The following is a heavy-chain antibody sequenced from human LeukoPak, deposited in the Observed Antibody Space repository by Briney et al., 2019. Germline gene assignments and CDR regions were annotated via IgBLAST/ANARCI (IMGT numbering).Heavy chain of an antibody. V-gene: IGHV3-13*01. D-gene: IGHD3-22*01. Sequence: GGSLRLSCAASGFTFSSYDMHWVRQATGKGLEWVSAIGTAGDTYYPGSVKGRFTISRENAKNSLYLQMNSLRAGDTAVYYCARGYYDSSGYYPYYFDYWSQGTLVTVSS. CDR3: ARGYYDSSGYYPYYFDY. CDR2: IGTAGDT. J-gene: IGHJ4*02. CDR1: GFTFSSYD.